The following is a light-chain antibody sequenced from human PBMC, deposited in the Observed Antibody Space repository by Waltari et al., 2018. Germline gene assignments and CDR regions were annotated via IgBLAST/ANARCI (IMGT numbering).Light chain of an antibody. Sequence: DIQMTQSPSTLSASVGDRVTITCRASQSISSWLAWYQQKPGKAPKLLIYKASSLESGVPSRFSGSGSGTEFTLTINSLQPDDLANYYCQQYNNFPWTFGQVTKVEIK. J-gene: IGKJ1*01. V-gene: IGKV1-5*03. CDR3: QQYNNFPWT. CDR2: KAS. CDR1: QSISSW.